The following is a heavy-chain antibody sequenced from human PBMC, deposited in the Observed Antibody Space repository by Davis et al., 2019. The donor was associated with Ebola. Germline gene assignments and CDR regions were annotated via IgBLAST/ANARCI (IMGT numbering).Heavy chain of an antibody. V-gene: IGHV5-51*01. D-gene: IGHD2-15*01. CDR2: IYPGDSDT. CDR1: GYNFNNYW. CDR3: ARRGYCSGSRCPWGNFDP. J-gene: IGHJ5*02. Sequence: GESLKISCKGSGYNFNNYWIGWVRQMPGRGLEWMGIIYPGDSDTRYNPSFQGQVTISADKSISTAYLQWNSLKASDTAMYYCARRGYCSGSRCPWGNFDPWGQGTLVTVSS.